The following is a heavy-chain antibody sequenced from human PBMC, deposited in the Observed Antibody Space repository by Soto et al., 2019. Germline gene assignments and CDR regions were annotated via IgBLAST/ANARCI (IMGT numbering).Heavy chain of an antibody. D-gene: IGHD6-19*01. CDR3: TSGSGWLNALYGMDV. CDR1: CFTFSNAW. Sequence: GGSLRLSCAASCFTFSNAWMNWVRQAPGKGLEWVGRIKSKTDGGTTDYAAPVKGRFTISRDDSKNTLYLQMNSLKTEDTAVYYCTSGSGWLNALYGMDVWGQGTTVTVSS. J-gene: IGHJ6*02. V-gene: IGHV3-15*07. CDR2: IKSKTDGGTT.